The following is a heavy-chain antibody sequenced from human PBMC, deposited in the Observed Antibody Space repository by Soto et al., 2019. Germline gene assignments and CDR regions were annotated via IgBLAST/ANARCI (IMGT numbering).Heavy chain of an antibody. J-gene: IGHJ6*02. V-gene: IGHV4-30-2*06. CDR2: TYQSGSA. Sequence: LSLPFTLSGCSISSGCYSWTWIRQSPGKGLEWIGYTYQSGSAYYNPSLKSRVTISVDRSKNQFSLNLTSVTAADTAVYYCAREYYGMDVWGQGTTVPVSS. CDR1: GCSISSGCYS. CDR3: AREYYGMDV.